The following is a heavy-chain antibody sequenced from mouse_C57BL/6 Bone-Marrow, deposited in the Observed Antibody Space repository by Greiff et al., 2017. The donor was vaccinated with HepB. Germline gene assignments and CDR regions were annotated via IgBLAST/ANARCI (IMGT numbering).Heavy chain of an antibody. CDR3: AKAFYDGLAWFAY. D-gene: IGHD2-3*01. CDR2: IWRGGST. CDR1: GFSLTSYG. J-gene: IGHJ3*01. Sequence: QVQLKESGPGLVQPSQSLSITCTVSGFSLTSYGVHWVRQSPGKGLEWLGVIWRGGSTDYNAAFMSRLSITKDNSKSQVFFKMNSLQADDTAIYYCAKAFYDGLAWFAYWGQGTLVTVSA. V-gene: IGHV2-5*01.